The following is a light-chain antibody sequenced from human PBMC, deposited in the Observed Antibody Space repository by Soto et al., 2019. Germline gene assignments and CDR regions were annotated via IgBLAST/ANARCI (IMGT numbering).Light chain of an antibody. V-gene: IGKV3-11*01. CDR3: QQRTNWPPLT. J-gene: IGKJ4*01. Sequence: EIVLTQSPATLSLSPGERATFSCRASQNVSSDLVWYQQKPGQAPRLLIYDASNRATGVPARFSGSGSGTDFTLTISRLEPEDFAVYYCQQRTNWPPLTFGGGTKVEIK. CDR2: DAS. CDR1: QNVSSD.